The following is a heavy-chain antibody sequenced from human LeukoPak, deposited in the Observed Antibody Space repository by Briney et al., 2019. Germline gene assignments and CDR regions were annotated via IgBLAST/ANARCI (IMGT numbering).Heavy chain of an antibody. CDR3: AKDIQLSA. D-gene: IGHD5-24*01. CDR2: IASSGRNT. Sequence: GGSLRLSCAAAGFNFNDAAMTWVRQAPGKGLESVSLIASSGRNTYYTDSVRGRFTISRDNSKNTLSLQMNNLRVEDTAMYYCAKDIQLSAWGLGTMVTVSS. J-gene: IGHJ3*01. CDR1: GFNFNDAA. V-gene: IGHV3-23*01.